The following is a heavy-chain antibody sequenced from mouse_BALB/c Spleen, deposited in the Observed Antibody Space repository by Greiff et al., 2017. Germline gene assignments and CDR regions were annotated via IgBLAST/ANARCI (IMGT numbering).Heavy chain of an antibody. J-gene: IGHJ3*01. Sequence: EVHLVESGPGLVKPSQSLSLTCTVTGYSITSDYAWNWIRQFPGNKLEWMGYISYSGSTSYNPSLKSRISITRDTSKNQFFLQLNSVTTEDTATYYCAMYEAWFAYWGQGTLVTVSA. CDR3: AMYEAWFAY. D-gene: IGHD2-14*01. CDR2: ISYSGST. CDR1: GYSITSDYA. V-gene: IGHV3-2*02.